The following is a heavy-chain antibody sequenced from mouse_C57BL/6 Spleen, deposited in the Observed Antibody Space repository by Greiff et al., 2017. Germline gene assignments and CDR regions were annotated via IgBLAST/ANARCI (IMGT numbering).Heavy chain of an antibody. V-gene: IGHV1-39*01. Sequence: EVQLQQSGPELVKPGASVKISCKASGYSFTDYNMNWVKQSNGKSLEWIRVINPNYGTTSYNQKFKGKATVTVDQSSSTAYMQLNSLTSEDSAVYYCARLRSGYPYYYAMDYWGQGTSVTVSS. J-gene: IGHJ4*01. CDR1: GYSFTDYN. CDR2: INPNYGTT. D-gene: IGHD3-2*02. CDR3: ARLRSGYPYYYAMDY.